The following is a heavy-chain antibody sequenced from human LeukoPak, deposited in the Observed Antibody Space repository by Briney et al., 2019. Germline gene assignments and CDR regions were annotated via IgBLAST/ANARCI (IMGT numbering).Heavy chain of an antibody. J-gene: IGHJ6*02. CDR2: ISGDGGST. CDR1: GFTFDDYA. V-gene: IGHV3-43*02. Sequence: PGGSLRLSCAASGFTFDDYAMHWVRQAPGKGLEWVSLISGDGGSTCYADSVKGRFTISRDNSKNTVDLQMNSLRAEDTAVYYCAKVVVPEGMDVWGQGTTVTVSS. CDR3: AKVVVPEGMDV. D-gene: IGHD2-15*01.